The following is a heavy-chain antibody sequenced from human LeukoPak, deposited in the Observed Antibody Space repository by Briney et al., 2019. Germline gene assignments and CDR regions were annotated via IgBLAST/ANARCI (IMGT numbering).Heavy chain of an antibody. CDR2: ISSSSSYI. D-gene: IGHD3-16*01. CDR1: GFTFSSYA. CDR3: ASDPGGVGVDY. Sequence: GGSLRLSCAASGFTFSSYAMSWVRQAPGKGLEWVSSISSSSSYIYYADSVKGRFTISRDNAKNSLYLQMNSLRAEDTAVYYCASDPGGVGVDYWGQGTLVTVSS. V-gene: IGHV3-21*01. J-gene: IGHJ4*02.